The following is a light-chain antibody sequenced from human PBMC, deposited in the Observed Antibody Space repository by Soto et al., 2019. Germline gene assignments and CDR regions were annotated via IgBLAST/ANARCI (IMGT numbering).Light chain of an antibody. J-gene: IGKJ3*01. CDR2: GAS. V-gene: IGKV3-15*01. Sequence: EIVMTLSPATLSVSPGERATPSCRASQSVSSNLAWYQQKPGQAPRLLIYGASTRATGIPARFSGSGSGTEVTLTISSLQSGDFAVYYCQQYNNWPFTFGPGTKVDIK. CDR1: QSVSSN. CDR3: QQYNNWPFT.